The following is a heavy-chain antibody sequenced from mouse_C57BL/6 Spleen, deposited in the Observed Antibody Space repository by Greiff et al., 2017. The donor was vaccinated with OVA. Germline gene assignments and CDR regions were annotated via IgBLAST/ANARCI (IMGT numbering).Heavy chain of an antibody. Sequence: VKLQESGAELVRPGTSVKLSCKASGYTFTSYWMHWVKQRPGQGLEWIGVIDPSDSYTNYNQKFKGKATLTVDTSSSTAYMQLSSLTSEDSAVYYCAREPITTSAMDYWGQGTSVTVSS. CDR1: GYTFTSYW. J-gene: IGHJ4*01. CDR3: AREPITTSAMDY. CDR2: IDPSDSYT. D-gene: IGHD1-1*01. V-gene: IGHV1-59*01.